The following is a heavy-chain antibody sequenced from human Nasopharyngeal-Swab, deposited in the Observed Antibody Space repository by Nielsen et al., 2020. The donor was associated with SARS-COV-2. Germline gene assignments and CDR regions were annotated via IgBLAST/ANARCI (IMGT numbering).Heavy chain of an antibody. CDR2: IWYDGSNK. CDR1: GFTSSSYG. J-gene: IGHJ4*02. CDR3: ARDLFAYYYDSSGYQIPFDY. D-gene: IGHD3-22*01. Sequence: GGSLRLSCAASGFTSSSYGMHWVRQVPGKGLEWVAVIWYDGSNKYYADSVKGRFTISRDNSKNTLYLQMNSLRAEDTAVYYCARDLFAYYYDSSGYQIPFDYWGQGTLVTVSS. V-gene: IGHV3-33*01.